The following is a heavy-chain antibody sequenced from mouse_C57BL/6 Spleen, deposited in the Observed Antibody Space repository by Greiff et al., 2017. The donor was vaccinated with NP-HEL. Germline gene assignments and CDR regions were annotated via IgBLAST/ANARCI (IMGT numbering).Heavy chain of an antibody. CDR2: ISRGGDYT. J-gene: IGHJ4*01. CDR1: GFTFSSYA. CDR3: TRGRYDGYAMDY. Sequence: DVKLVESGDGLVKPGGSLKLSCAASGFTFSSYAMSWVRQTPENRLEWVAYISRGGDYTYYADTVKGRFTITRDNARNTPYLQMSSLKSEDTAMYYCTRGRYDGYAMDYWGQGTSVTVSS. V-gene: IGHV5-9-1*02. D-gene: IGHD2-14*01.